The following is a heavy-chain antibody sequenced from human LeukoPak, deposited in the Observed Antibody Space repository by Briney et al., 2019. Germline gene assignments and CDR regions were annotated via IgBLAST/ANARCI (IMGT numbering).Heavy chain of an antibody. CDR3: AKLRTGSGNLRGVMDY. V-gene: IGHV3-23*01. CDR2: ISESGSST. Sequence: AGGSLRLSCAASGFTFSSYAMTWVRQAAGQGLEWVAVISESGSSTYYADSVRGRFTTSRDNSKNTLYLQMSSLRADDTAVYYCAKLRTGSGNLRGVMDYWGQGTLVTVFS. J-gene: IGHJ4*02. CDR1: GFTFSSYA. D-gene: IGHD3-10*01.